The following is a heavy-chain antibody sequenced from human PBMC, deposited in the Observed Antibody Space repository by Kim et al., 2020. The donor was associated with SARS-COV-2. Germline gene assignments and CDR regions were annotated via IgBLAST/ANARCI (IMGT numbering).Heavy chain of an antibody. CDR3: ARRPSLGSGWYEGY. J-gene: IGHJ4*02. CDR1: GGSISSSSYY. D-gene: IGHD6-19*01. V-gene: IGHV4-39*01. CDR2: IYYSGST. Sequence: SETLSLTCTVSGGSISSSSYYWGWIRQPPGKGLEWIGSIYYSGSTYYNPSLKSRVTISVDTSKNQFSLKLSSVTAADTAVYYCARRPSLGSGWYEGYWGQGTLVTVSS.